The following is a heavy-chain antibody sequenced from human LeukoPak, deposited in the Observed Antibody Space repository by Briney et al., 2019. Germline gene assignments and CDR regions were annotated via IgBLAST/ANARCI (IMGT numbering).Heavy chain of an antibody. V-gene: IGHV3-23*01. CDR1: GFTFSSYA. Sequence: GGSLRLSCAASGFTFSSYAMSWVRQAPGKGLEWVSAISGSGGSTYYADSVKGRFTISRDNSKNTLYLQMNSLRAEDTAVYYCAKDLSYCSGGSCYAFDYWGQGTLVTVSS. J-gene: IGHJ4*02. D-gene: IGHD2-15*01. CDR2: ISGSGGST. CDR3: AKDLSYCSGGSCYAFDY.